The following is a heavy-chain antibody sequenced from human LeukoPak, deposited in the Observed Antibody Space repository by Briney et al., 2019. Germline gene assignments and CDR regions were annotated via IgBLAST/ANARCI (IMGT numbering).Heavy chain of an antibody. CDR2: IYYSGST. D-gene: IGHD1-26*01. V-gene: IGHV4-59*11. Sequence: PSETLSLTCTVSGGSISSHYWSWIRQPPGKGLEWIGYIYYSGSTNYNPSLKSRVTISVDTSKNQFSLKLSSVTAADTAVYSCARDLANSGSYFPDAFDIWGQGTMVTVSS. J-gene: IGHJ3*02. CDR1: GGSISSHY. CDR3: ARDLANSGSYFPDAFDI.